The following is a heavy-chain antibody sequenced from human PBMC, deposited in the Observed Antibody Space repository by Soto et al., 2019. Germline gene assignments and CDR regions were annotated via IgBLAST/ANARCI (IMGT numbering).Heavy chain of an antibody. V-gene: IGHV3-48*03. CDR3: ARVSQSFIEYFQH. CDR1: GFTFSSYE. J-gene: IGHJ1*01. Sequence: VGSLRLSCAASGFTFSSYEMIWVRQAPGKGLGWVSYISGSGYTSDGGPTIHYADSVKGRFTISRNNAKNSLYLQMNSLRVEDTAVYYCARVSQSFIEYFQHWGQGTLVTVSS. CDR2: ISGSGYTSDGGPTI. D-gene: IGHD3-16*02.